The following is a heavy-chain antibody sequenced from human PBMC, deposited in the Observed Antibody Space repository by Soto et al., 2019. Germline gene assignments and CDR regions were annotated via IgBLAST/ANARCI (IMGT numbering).Heavy chain of an antibody. CDR3: TRGIQLWS. CDR2: IIPLSGTP. J-gene: IGHJ5*02. Sequence: QVQLVQSGAEVKKPGSSVKVSCKASGGTFSNYALTWVRQAPGQGLEWMGGIIPLSGTPNYAQKFQGRVTSTADKSTTTVYMELSGLRSEDTAVYYCTRGIQLWSWGQGTLVTVSS. D-gene: IGHD5-18*01. CDR1: GGTFSNYA. V-gene: IGHV1-69*06.